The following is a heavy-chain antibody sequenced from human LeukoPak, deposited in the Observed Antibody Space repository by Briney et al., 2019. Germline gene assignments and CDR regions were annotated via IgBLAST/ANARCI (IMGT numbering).Heavy chain of an antibody. Sequence: SETLSLTCTVSGGSISSSRYYWGWIRQPPGKGLEWIGSIHYGGSTYYNPSLKSRVTVSVDTSENQFSLKLSSVAAADTAVYFCVRTRLSDHIVPAAERADDACDMWGQGTMVTVSS. CDR3: VRTRLSDHIVPAAERADDACDM. D-gene: IGHD2-2*01. CDR2: IHYGGST. J-gene: IGHJ3*02. CDR1: GGSISSSRYY. V-gene: IGHV4-39*07.